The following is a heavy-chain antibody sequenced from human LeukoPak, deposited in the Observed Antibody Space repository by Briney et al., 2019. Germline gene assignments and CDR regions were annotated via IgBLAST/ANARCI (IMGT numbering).Heavy chain of an antibody. Sequence: GGSLRLSCAASGFTFSSYWMSWVRQAPGKGLEWVANIKQDGSEKYYVDSVKGRFTISRDNAKNSLYLQMNSLRAEDTAVYYCARISTVTTAFFDYWGQGTLVTDSS. J-gene: IGHJ4*02. CDR2: IKQDGSEK. V-gene: IGHV3-7*01. CDR3: ARISTVTTAFFDY. D-gene: IGHD4-11*01. CDR1: GFTFSSYW.